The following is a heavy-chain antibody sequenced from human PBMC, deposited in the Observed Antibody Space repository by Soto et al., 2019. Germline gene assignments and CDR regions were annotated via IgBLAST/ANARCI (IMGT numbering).Heavy chain of an antibody. D-gene: IGHD6-13*01. Sequence: GESLKISCKGSGYSFTSYWIGWVRQMPGKGLEWMGIIFPGDSDTRYSPSFQGQVPISADRSISTAYLQWSSLKASDTAMYYWASLLGGLDSSSWYGFDPWGQGTLVTVSS. CDR2: IFPGDSDT. J-gene: IGHJ5*02. CDR3: ASLLGGLDSSSWYGFDP. CDR1: GYSFTSYW. V-gene: IGHV5-51*01.